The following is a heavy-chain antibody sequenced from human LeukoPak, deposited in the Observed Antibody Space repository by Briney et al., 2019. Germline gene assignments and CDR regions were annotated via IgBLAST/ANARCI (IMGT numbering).Heavy chain of an antibody. J-gene: IGHJ4*02. CDR1: GYTFTSYG. Sequence: ASVKVCCKASGYTFTSYGISWVRQAPGQGLEWMGWISAYNGNTNYAQKLQGRVTMTTDTSTSTAYMELRSLRSEDTAVYYCARSSVVTAMVHLDYWGQGTLVTVSS. CDR2: ISAYNGNT. V-gene: IGHV1-18*01. CDR3: ARSSVVTAMVHLDY. D-gene: IGHD2-21*02.